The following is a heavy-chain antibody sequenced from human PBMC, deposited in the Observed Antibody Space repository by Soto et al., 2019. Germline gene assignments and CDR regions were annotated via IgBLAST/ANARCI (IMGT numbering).Heavy chain of an antibody. J-gene: IGHJ4*02. CDR1: GFTFSSYP. CDR2: ISYDGSNK. Sequence: GGSLRLSCAASGFTFSSYPMHWVRQASGKGLEWVAVISYDGSNKYYADSVKGRFTISRDNSKNTLYLQMNSLRAEDTAVYYCARGSEEYYDFWSGYSRPFDYWGQGTLVTVSS. D-gene: IGHD3-3*01. V-gene: IGHV3-30-3*01. CDR3: ARGSEEYYDFWSGYSRPFDY.